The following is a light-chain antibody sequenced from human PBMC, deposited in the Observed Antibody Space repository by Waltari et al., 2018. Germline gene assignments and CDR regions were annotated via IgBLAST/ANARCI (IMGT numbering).Light chain of an antibody. J-gene: IGLJ3*02. CDR3: QSYDSSNPWV. CDR1: SGSIASNY. CDR2: EDN. V-gene: IGLV6-57*01. Sequence: NFMLTQPHSVSESPGKTVTISCTRSSGSIASNYVQWYQQRPGSSPTTVIYEDNQRPCGVPGRFSGSIDSSSNSASLTISGLKTEDEADYYCQSYDSSNPWVFGGGPTLTVL.